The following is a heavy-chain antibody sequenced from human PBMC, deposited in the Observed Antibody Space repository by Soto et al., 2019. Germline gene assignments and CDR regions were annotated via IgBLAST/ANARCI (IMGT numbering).Heavy chain of an antibody. J-gene: IGHJ3*02. D-gene: IGHD3-22*01. CDR2: ISAHNGNT. CDR3: ARASYYDSEKGDDAFDI. CDR1: GYTFSRYG. Sequence: ASVKVSCKASGYTFSRYGISWVRQAPGQGLEWMGWISAHNGNTRFAQKLQGTVTMTTDTSTSTAYMELRSLRSDDTAVYYCARASYYDSEKGDDAFDIWGQGTMVTVSS. V-gene: IGHV1-18*01.